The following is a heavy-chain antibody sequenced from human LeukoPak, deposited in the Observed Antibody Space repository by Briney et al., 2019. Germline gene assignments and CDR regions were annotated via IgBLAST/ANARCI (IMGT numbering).Heavy chain of an antibody. Sequence: GGPLRLSCAASGFTFSSYGMHWVRQAPGKGLEWVAFVRYDGSNKYYADSVKGRFTISRDNSKNTLYLQMNSLRAEDTAVYYCAKMAGSGSSNWFDPWGQGTLVTVSS. J-gene: IGHJ5*02. V-gene: IGHV3-30*02. CDR3: AKMAGSGSSNWFDP. D-gene: IGHD5-24*01. CDR1: GFTFSSYG. CDR2: VRYDGSNK.